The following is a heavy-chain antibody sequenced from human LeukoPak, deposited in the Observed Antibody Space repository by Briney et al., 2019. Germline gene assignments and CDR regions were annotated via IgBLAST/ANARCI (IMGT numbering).Heavy chain of an antibody. V-gene: IGHV3-11*06. CDR3: ARDLTATSGSYYDY. CDR2: ISSSSSYT. D-gene: IGHD1-26*01. Sequence: PGGSPRLSCAASGFTFSDYYMSWIRQAPGKGLEWVSYISSSSSYTNYADSVKGRFTISRDNAKNSLYLQMNSLIAEDTAVYYCARDLTATSGSYYDYWGQGTLVTVSS. CDR1: GFTFSDYY. J-gene: IGHJ4*02.